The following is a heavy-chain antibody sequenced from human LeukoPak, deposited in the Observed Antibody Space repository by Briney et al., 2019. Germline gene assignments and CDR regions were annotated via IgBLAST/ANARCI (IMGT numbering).Heavy chain of an antibody. CDR2: ISSSSSYI. CDR3: ARVRAAAGTAPDY. J-gene: IGHJ4*02. V-gene: IGHV3-21*01. Sequence: GGSLRLSCAASGFTFSSYSMNWVRQAPGKGLEWVSSISSSSSYIYYADSVKGRFTISRDNAKNSLYLQMNSLRAEDTAVYYCARVRAAAGTAPDYWGQGTLVTVSS. CDR1: GFTFSSYS. D-gene: IGHD6-13*01.